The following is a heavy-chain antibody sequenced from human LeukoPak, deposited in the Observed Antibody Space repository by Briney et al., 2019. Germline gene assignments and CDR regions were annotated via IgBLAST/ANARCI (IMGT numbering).Heavy chain of an antibody. J-gene: IGHJ5*02. Sequence: PSETLSLTCTVSGGSISSDNYSWSWIRQPAGKGLEWIGRVYTSGSTNYNPSLKSRVTISVDTSKNQFSLKLSSVTAADTAVYYCARQVLGAPGDWFDPWGQGTLVTVSS. CDR2: VYTSGST. CDR1: GGSISSDNYS. D-gene: IGHD1-26*01. CDR3: ARQVLGAPGDWFDP. V-gene: IGHV4-61*02.